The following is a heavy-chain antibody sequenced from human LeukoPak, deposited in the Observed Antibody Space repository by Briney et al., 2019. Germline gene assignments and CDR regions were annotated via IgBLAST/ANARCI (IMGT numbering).Heavy chain of an antibody. Sequence: ASVKVSCKASGYTSTGYDINWVRQATGQGLEWMGWMNPNSGNTGYAQKFQCRVTMTRNTSISEAYMELRSLRSEDTAVYYCARVVHEWYVGVKYYGSGSPQDYWGQGTLVTVSS. J-gene: IGHJ4*02. D-gene: IGHD3-10*01. CDR3: ARVVHEWYVGVKYYGSGSPQDY. CDR1: GYTSTGYD. CDR2: MNPNSGNT. V-gene: IGHV1-8*01.